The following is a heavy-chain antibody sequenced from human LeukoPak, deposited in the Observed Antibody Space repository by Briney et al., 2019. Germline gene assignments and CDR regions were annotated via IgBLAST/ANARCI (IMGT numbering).Heavy chain of an antibody. V-gene: IGHV3-53*01. CDR2: FYSGGAT. CDR3: ARVYDFWSGYVSYNWFDP. Sequence: GGSLRLSCAASGFIVSANYMSWVRQTPGKGLEWVSIFYSGGATFYVDSVKGRFTISRDNSKNMLYLQMNSLRAEDTAVYYCARVYDFWSGYVSYNWFDPWGQGTLVTVSS. J-gene: IGHJ5*02. D-gene: IGHD3-3*01. CDR1: GFIVSANY.